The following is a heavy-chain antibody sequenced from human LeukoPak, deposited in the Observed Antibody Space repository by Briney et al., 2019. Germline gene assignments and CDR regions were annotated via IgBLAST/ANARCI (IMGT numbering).Heavy chain of an antibody. Sequence: RSETQSLTCTLSAGSISTYYGCWLPHSPGKALALIGSVYYSGSTNYSPSLTSRARISADTSKNQYSLELSSVTAADTAVYYCAVNSTTHTFDIWGQGTMVTVSS. V-gene: IGHV4-59*08. J-gene: IGHJ3*02. CDR3: AVNSTTHTFDI. CDR1: AGSISTYY. D-gene: IGHD5/OR15-5a*01. CDR2: VYYSGST.